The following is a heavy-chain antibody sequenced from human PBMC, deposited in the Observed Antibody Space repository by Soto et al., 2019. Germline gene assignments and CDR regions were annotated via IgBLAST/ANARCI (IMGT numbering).Heavy chain of an antibody. D-gene: IGHD6-13*01. CDR3: ARVGAAGTDWYFDL. Sequence: EVQLVESGGGLVQPGGSLRLSCAASGFTFSRYWMHWVRQAPGKGLVWVSRINSDGSTTNYADSVKGRFTISIDNAKNTLYLQMNSLRAEDTAVYYCARVGAAGTDWYFDLWGRGTLVTVSS. J-gene: IGHJ2*01. V-gene: IGHV3-74*01. CDR1: GFTFSRYW. CDR2: INSDGSTT.